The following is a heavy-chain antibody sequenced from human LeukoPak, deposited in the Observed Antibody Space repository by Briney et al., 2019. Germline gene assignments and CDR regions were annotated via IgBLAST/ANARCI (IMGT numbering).Heavy chain of an antibody. J-gene: IGHJ4*02. Sequence: GGSLRLSCGASGFSFSSYNMTWVRQAPGKGLEWVSSISRGSTTIYYADSVKGRFTISRDNAKNSLYLQMNSLRAEDTAVYYCARDGVEYGSGGFYFDYWGQGTLVTVSS. CDR1: GFSFSSYN. D-gene: IGHD3-10*01. CDR2: ISRGSTTI. CDR3: ARDGVEYGSGGFYFDY. V-gene: IGHV3-48*01.